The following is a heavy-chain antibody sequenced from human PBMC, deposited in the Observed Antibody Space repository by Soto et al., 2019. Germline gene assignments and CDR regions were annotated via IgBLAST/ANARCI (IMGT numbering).Heavy chain of an antibody. D-gene: IGHD3-3*01. V-gene: IGHV3-21*01. CDR2: ISSTTNYI. Sequence: GVSLRLSCAASGFTFTRYSMNWVRQAPGKGLEWVSSISSTTNYIYYADSVKGRFTISRDNAKNSLYLQMNSLRAEDTAVYYCARDLTIFPSYWGQGTLVTVSS. J-gene: IGHJ4*02. CDR3: ARDLTIFPSY. CDR1: GFTFTRYS.